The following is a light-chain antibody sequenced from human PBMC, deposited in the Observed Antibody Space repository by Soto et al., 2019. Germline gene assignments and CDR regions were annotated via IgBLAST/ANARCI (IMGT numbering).Light chain of an antibody. CDR2: WAS. CDR1: QSVLYSSNNKNY. J-gene: IGKJ1*01. Sequence: DIVMTQSPDSLAVSLGERATINCKSSQSVLYSSNNKNYLAWYQQKPGQPPKLLIYWASTRESGVPDRFSGSGSGTALTLTIISLQAEDVAVYYCQQYYSTPPWTFGQGTKVEIK. V-gene: IGKV4-1*01. CDR3: QQYYSTPPWT.